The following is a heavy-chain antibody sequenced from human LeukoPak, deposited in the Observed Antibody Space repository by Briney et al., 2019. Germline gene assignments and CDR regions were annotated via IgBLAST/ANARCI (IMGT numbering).Heavy chain of an antibody. CDR2: ISGSGGST. D-gene: IGHD6-13*01. CDR1: GFTFSSYA. Sequence: GGSLRLSCAASGFTFSSYAMSLVRQAPGKGLEWVSAISGSGGSTYYADSVKGRFTISRDNSKNTLYLQMNSLRAEDTAVYYCAKGIAAAGKGYMDVWGKGTTVTVSS. V-gene: IGHV3-23*01. J-gene: IGHJ6*03. CDR3: AKGIAAAGKGYMDV.